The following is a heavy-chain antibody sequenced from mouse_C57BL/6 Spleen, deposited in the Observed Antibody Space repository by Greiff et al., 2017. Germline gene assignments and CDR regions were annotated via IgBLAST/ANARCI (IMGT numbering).Heavy chain of an antibody. J-gene: IGHJ4*01. CDR1: GFTFSDYG. CDR2: ISSGSSTL. V-gene: IGHV5-17*01. D-gene: IGHD2-5*01. CDR3: AREGSNYEYAMDY. Sequence: EVQGVESGGGLVKPGGSLKLSCAASGFTFSDYGMHWVRQAPEKGLEWVAYISSGSSTLYYADTVKGRFTISRDNAKNTLFLQMTSLRSEDTAMYYCAREGSNYEYAMDYWGQGTSVTVSS.